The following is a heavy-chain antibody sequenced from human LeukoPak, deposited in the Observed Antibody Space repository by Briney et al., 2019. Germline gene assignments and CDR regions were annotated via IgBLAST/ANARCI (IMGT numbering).Heavy chain of an antibody. Sequence: PGGSLRLSCAASGFTFSSYWMSWVRQAPGKGLEWVANIKQDGSEKYYVDSVKGRFTISRDNARNSLYLQMNSLRAEDTAVYYCARGPPYYYDSSGYLQHWGQGTLVTVSS. CDR3: ARGPPYYYDSSGYLQH. D-gene: IGHD3-22*01. V-gene: IGHV3-7*01. CDR1: GFTFSSYW. J-gene: IGHJ1*01. CDR2: IKQDGSEK.